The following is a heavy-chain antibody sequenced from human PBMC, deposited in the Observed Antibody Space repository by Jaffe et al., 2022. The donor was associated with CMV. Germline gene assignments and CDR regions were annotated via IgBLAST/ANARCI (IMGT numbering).Heavy chain of an antibody. CDR2: ISSSSSYI. V-gene: IGHV3-21*01. CDR3: ARGGGAVAPPDY. D-gene: IGHD6-19*01. Sequence: EVQLVESGGGLVKPGGSLRLSCAASGFTFSSYSMNWVRQAPGKGLEWVSSISSSSSYIYYADSVKGRFTISRDNAKNSLYLQMNSLRAEDTAVYYCARGGGAVAPPDYWGQGTLVTVSS. J-gene: IGHJ4*02. CDR1: GFTFSSYS.